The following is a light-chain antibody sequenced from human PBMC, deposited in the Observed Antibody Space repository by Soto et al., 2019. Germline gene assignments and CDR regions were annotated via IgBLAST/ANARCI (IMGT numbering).Light chain of an antibody. V-gene: IGLV2-14*01. J-gene: IGLJ2*01. Sequence: QSALTQPASVSGSPGQSITISCTGTSSDVGAYNFVSWYQQHPGKAPKVLIYDVSSRPSGVSNRFSGSKSGSTASLTISGLQAEDEADYYCSSFTTTTTRIFGGGTKLTVL. CDR2: DVS. CDR1: SSDVGAYNF. CDR3: SSFTTTTTRI.